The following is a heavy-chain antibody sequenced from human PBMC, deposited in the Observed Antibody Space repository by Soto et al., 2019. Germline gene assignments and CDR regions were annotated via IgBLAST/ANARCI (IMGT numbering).Heavy chain of an antibody. Sequence: SVKVSCKASGGTFSSYPINWVRQAPGQGLEWMGGSIPFFGSTHSAQKFQGRLTITADESTGTTYMELSSLRADDTAVYYCASRPVMEVAQYGNWFDPWGQGTLATVSS. J-gene: IGHJ5*02. CDR1: GGTFSSYP. V-gene: IGHV1-69*13. CDR3: ASRPVMEVAQYGNWFDP. CDR2: SIPFFGST. D-gene: IGHD2-15*01.